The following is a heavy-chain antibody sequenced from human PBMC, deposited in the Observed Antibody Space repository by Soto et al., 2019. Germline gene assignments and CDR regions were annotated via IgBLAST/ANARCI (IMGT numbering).Heavy chain of an antibody. V-gene: IGHV4-30-4*01. Sequence: SETLSLTCTVSGGSISSGDYYWSWIRQPPGKGLEWIGYIYYSGSTYYNPSLKSRVTISVDTSKNQFSLKLSSVTAADTAVYYCARVELESKNLDYWGQGTLVTVSS. CDR3: ARVELESKNLDY. CDR2: IYYSGST. D-gene: IGHD1-1*01. J-gene: IGHJ4*02. CDR1: GGSISSGDYY.